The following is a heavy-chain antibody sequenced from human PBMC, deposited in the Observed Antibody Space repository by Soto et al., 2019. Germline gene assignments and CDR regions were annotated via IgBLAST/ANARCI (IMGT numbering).Heavy chain of an antibody. CDR2: IYPGDSDT. V-gene: IGHV5-51*01. J-gene: IGHJ3*02. CDR1: VYSFTSYL. Sequence: XESLKISXEGSVYSFTSYLLVWVRQMPGKGLEWMGIIYPGDSDTRYSPSFQGQVTISADKSISTAYLQWSSLKASDTAMYYCARLVSSSSAFDIWGQGTMVTVSS. CDR3: ARLVSSSSAFDI. D-gene: IGHD6-6*01.